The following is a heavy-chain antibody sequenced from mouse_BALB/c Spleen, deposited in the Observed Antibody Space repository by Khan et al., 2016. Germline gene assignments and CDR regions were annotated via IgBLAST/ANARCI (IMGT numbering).Heavy chain of an antibody. CDR1: GFAFSRYW. J-gene: IGHJ4*01. D-gene: IGHD2-1*01. CDR2: INPGSSTI. Sequence: EVQLQESGGGLVKPGGSLNLSCAASGFAFSRYWMSWARQAPGQGQEWIGEINPGSSTINYTPSLKDKFTISRDNAKNTLYLQMSKVRSEDTALYYCARLHGNYDAMDCWGQGTSVTVSS. V-gene: IGHV4-2*02. CDR3: ARLHGNYDAMDC.